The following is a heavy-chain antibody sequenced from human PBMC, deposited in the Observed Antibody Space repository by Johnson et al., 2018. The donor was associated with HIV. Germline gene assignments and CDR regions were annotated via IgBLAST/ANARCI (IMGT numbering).Heavy chain of an antibody. J-gene: IGHJ3*02. CDR1: GFTFSSYG. CDR2: IWYDGSNE. Sequence: QVQLVESGGGVVQPGRSLRLSCAASGFTFSSYGMHWVRQAPGKGLEWVAVIWYDGSNEYYADSVKGRFTISRDNSKNTLYLQMNSLRAEDTAVYYCASGLAAARGAFDIWGQGTMVTVSS. CDR3: ASGLAAARGAFDI. D-gene: IGHD6-13*01. V-gene: IGHV3-30*19.